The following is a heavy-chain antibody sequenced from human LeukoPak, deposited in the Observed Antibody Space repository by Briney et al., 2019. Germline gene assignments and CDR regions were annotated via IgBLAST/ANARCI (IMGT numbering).Heavy chain of an antibody. Sequence: GGSLRLSCAASGFTFSSYSMNWVRQAPGKGLEWVSSISSSSSYIYYADSVKGRFTISRDNAKNSLYLQMNSLRAEDTAVYYCARSHMYHYDSGGYWASDYWGQGPRFTVSS. D-gene: IGHD3-22*01. CDR2: ISSSSSYI. V-gene: IGHV3-21*01. CDR3: ARSHMYHYDSGGYWASDY. CDR1: GFTFSSYS. J-gene: IGHJ4*02.